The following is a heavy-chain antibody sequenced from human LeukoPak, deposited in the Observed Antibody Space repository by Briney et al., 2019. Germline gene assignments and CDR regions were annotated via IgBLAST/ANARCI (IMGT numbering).Heavy chain of an antibody. CDR2: IYYSGST. CDR3: ARGITIFGVAMAGKRAYFDY. D-gene: IGHD3-3*01. J-gene: IGHJ4*02. V-gene: IGHV4-39*07. Sequence: SETLSLTCTVSGGSISSSSYYWGWIRQPPGKGLEWIGSIYYSGSTYYNPSLKSRVTISVDTSKNQFSLKLSSVTAADTAVYYCARGITIFGVAMAGKRAYFDYWGQGTLVTVSS. CDR1: GGSISSSSYY.